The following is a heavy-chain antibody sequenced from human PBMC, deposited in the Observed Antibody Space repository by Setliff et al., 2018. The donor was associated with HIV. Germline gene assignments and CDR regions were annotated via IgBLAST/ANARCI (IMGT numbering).Heavy chain of an antibody. CDR2: TSTYNGNT. V-gene: IGHV1-18*01. D-gene: IGHD6-13*01. Sequence: GASVKVSCKTSGYIFTHYALSWVRQAPGQGLEWMGWTSTYNGNTHYAQKLQGRVTVTTDTSTSTAYMEVRSLRSDDTAVYYCARDWGGYSSSKAGYYYYMDVWGKGTTVTVSS. J-gene: IGHJ6*03. CDR3: ARDWGGYSSSKAGYYYYMDV. CDR1: GYIFTHYA.